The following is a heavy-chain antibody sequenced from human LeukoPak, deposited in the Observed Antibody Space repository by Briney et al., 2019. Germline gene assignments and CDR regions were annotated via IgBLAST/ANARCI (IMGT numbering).Heavy chain of an antibody. J-gene: IGHJ6*02. CDR3: AKDQGHIVANIYHYYGMDV. Sequence: PGGSLRLSCAASGFTFSSYGIHWVRQAPGKGLEWVAVISYDGTNKYYADSVKGRFNISRDNSKNTLYLQMNSLRPEDTAVYYCAKDQGHIVANIYHYYGMDVWGQGTTVTVPS. V-gene: IGHV3-30*18. CDR1: GFTFSSYG. CDR2: ISYDGTNK. D-gene: IGHD5-12*01.